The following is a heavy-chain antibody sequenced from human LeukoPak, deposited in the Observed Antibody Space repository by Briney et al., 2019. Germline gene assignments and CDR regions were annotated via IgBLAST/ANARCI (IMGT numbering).Heavy chain of an antibody. CDR2: ISGSGGST. CDR3: AKGVKNYYYYGMDV. V-gene: IGHV3-23*01. Sequence: PGGSLRLSCAASGFTFSSYAMSWVRQAPGKGLEWVSAISGSGGSTDYADSVKGRFTISRDNSKNTLYLQMNSLRAEDTAVYYCAKGVKNYYYYGMDVWGQGTTVTVSS. CDR1: GFTFSSYA. J-gene: IGHJ6*02. D-gene: IGHD2-21*01.